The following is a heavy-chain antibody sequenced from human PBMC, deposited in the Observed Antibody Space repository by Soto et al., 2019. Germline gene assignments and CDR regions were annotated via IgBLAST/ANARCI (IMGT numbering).Heavy chain of an antibody. J-gene: IGHJ5*02. CDR3: AHRIAARPISDWFDP. V-gene: IGHV2-5*02. CDR1: GFSLSTSGVG. CDR2: IYWDDDK. D-gene: IGHD6-6*01. Sequence: GSGPTLVNPTPTPTLTCTFSGFSLSTSGVGVGWIRQPPGKALEWLALIYWDDDKRYSPSLKSRPTITKDTSKNQVVLTMTNMDPVDTATYYCAHRIAARPISDWFDPWGQGTLVTVSS.